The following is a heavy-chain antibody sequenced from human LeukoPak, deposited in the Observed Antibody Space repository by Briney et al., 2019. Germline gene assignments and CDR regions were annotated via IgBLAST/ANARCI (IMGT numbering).Heavy chain of an antibody. Sequence: SETLSLTCAVSGGSISSSNWWSWIRQPPGKGLEWIGEINHSGSTNYNPSLKSRVTISVDTSKNQFSLKLSSVTAADTAVYYCARQSGGGFRYGLNWFDPWGQGTLVTVSS. CDR3: ARQSGGGFRYGLNWFDP. J-gene: IGHJ5*02. D-gene: IGHD5-18*01. CDR2: INHSGST. CDR1: GGSISSSNW. V-gene: IGHV4-4*02.